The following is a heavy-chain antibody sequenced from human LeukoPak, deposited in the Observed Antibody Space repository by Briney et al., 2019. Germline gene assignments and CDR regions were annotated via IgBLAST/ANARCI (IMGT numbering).Heavy chain of an antibody. V-gene: IGHV1-69*13. Sequence: ASVTVSCTASGGTFSSYAISWVRQAPGQGLEWMGGIIPIFGTANYAQKFQGRVTITADESTSTAYMELSSLRSEDTAVYYCASFYGSGSYYSVYYFDYWGQGTLVTVSS. CDR3: ASFYGSGSYYSVYYFDY. J-gene: IGHJ4*02. D-gene: IGHD3-10*01. CDR2: IIPIFGTA. CDR1: GGTFSSYA.